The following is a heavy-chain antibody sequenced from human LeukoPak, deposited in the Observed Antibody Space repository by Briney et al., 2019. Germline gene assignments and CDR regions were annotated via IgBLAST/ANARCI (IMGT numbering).Heavy chain of an antibody. CDR3: ATDGIVGATTPFDY. J-gene: IGHJ4*02. CDR1: GFIFDSYS. D-gene: IGHD1-26*01. Sequence: PGGSLTLSCAASGFIFDSYSMNWVRQAPGKGLEWISYISGSSGTVYVADSVKGRFTTSRDNGKNSLYLQMNSLRAEDMAVYYCATDGIVGATTPFDYWGQGTLVTVSS. V-gene: IGHV3-48*01. CDR2: ISGSSGTV.